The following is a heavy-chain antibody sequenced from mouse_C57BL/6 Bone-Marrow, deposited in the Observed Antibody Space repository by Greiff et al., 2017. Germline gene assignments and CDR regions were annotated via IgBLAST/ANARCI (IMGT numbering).Heavy chain of an antibody. Sequence: EVQLVESGGGLVQPGGSLKLSCAASGFTFSDYYMYWVRQTPEKRLEWVAYISNGGGSTYYPDTVKGRFTISRDNAKNTLYLQMGRLKSEDTAMFYCARQGFAYWGQGTLVTVSA. CDR1: GFTFSDYY. CDR2: ISNGGGST. J-gene: IGHJ3*01. V-gene: IGHV5-12*01. CDR3: ARQGFAY.